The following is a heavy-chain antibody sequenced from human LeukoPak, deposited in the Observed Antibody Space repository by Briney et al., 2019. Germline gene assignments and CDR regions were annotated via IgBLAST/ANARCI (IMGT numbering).Heavy chain of an antibody. CDR3: ASESSSENYYYYYMDV. Sequence: SVKVSCKASVGTFSSYAISWVRQAPGQGLEWMGGIIPIFGTANYAQKFQGRLTITTDESTSTAYMELSSLRSEDTAVYYCASESSSENYYYYYMDVWGKGTTVTVSS. CDR2: IIPIFGTA. D-gene: IGHD6-6*01. CDR1: VGTFSSYA. J-gene: IGHJ6*03. V-gene: IGHV1-69*05.